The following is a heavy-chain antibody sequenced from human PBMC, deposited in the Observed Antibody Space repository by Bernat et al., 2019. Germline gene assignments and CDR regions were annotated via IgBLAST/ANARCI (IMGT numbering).Heavy chain of an antibody. D-gene: IGHD3-16*01. J-gene: IGHJ3*02. V-gene: IGHV1-2*04. Sequence: QVQLVQSGAEVKKPGASVKVSCKASGYTFTGYYMHWVRQAPGQGLEWMGWINPNSGGTNYAQKVQGWVTMTRDTSISTAYMELSRLRSDDTAVYYCATSFGDIEAFDIWGQGTMVTVSS. CDR1: GYTFTGYY. CDR3: ATSFGDIEAFDI. CDR2: INPNSGGT.